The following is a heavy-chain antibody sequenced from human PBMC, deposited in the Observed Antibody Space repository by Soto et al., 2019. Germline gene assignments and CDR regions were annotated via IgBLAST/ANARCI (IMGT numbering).Heavy chain of an antibody. J-gene: IGHJ4*02. V-gene: IGHV3-13*05. CDR3: ATGSWYYDSSGYSDGYFDY. CDR1: GFTFSIYD. CDR2: IGTAGDP. D-gene: IGHD3-22*01. Sequence: HPGGSLRLSCAASGFTFSIYDMHLVRQATGKGLEWVSAIGTAGDPYYPGSVKGRFTISRENAKNSLYLQMNSLRAGDTAVYYCATGSWYYDSSGYSDGYFDYWGQGTLVTVSS.